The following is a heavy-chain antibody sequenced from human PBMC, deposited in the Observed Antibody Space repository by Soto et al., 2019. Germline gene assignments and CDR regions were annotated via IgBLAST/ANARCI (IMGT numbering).Heavy chain of an antibody. Sequence: GESLKISCKVSGYSFVNYWIGWVRQMPGRGLEWIVIIYPADSDTRYSPSFQGQVTISADKSINTAYLQWSSLQASDTATYYCARSRIIGMTWSFDYWGQGTLVTVSS. J-gene: IGHJ4*02. CDR3: ARSRIIGMTWSFDY. V-gene: IGHV5-51*01. D-gene: IGHD1-20*01. CDR1: GYSFVNYW. CDR2: IYPADSDT.